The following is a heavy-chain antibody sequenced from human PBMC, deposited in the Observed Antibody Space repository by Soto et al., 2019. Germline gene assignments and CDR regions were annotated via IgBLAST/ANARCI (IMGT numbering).Heavy chain of an antibody. Sequence: EVQLVESGGGLVQPGRSLRLSCAASGFTFDDYAMHWVRQAPGKGLEWVSGISWNRGSIGYADSVKGRFTISRDNAKNSLYLQMNSLRAEDTALYYCAKEGIALYYFDYWGQGTLVTVSS. CDR2: ISWNRGSI. CDR1: GFTFDDYA. CDR3: AKEGIALYYFDY. J-gene: IGHJ4*02. D-gene: IGHD6-13*01. V-gene: IGHV3-9*01.